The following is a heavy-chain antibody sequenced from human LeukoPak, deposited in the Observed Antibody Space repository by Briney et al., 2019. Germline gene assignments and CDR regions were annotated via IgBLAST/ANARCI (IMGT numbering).Heavy chain of an antibody. CDR2: MHHSGTT. CDR1: GGSISSDY. CDR3: ARLVRYSSGWYVDY. Sequence: SETLSLTCTVSGGSISSDYWTWIRQSPGKGLEWIGYMHHSGTTNYNPSLESRVTISIDTSRKRFSLKLSSVTAADTAVYYCARLVRYSSGWYVDYWGQGTLVTVSS. D-gene: IGHD6-19*01. V-gene: IGHV4-59*08. J-gene: IGHJ4*02.